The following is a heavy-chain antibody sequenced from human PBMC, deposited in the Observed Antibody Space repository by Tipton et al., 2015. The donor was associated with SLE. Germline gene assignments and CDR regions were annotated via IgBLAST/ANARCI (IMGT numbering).Heavy chain of an antibody. D-gene: IGHD3-10*01. V-gene: IGHV3-53*04. CDR2: IYSGGST. CDR1: GFTVSSNY. Sequence: SLRLSCAASGFTVSSNYMSWVRQAPGKGLEWVSVIYSGGSTYYADSVKGRFTISRHNSKNTLYLQMNSLRAEDTAVYYCARERGSGSYQFDYWGQGTLVTVSS. J-gene: IGHJ4*02. CDR3: ARERGSGSYQFDY.